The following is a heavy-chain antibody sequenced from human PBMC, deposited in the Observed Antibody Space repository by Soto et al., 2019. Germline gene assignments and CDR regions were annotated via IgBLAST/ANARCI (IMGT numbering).Heavy chain of an antibody. CDR2: IYYSGST. V-gene: IGHV4-59*01. CDR1: GGSISSYY. CDR3: AREGLRLGYSGYGGRWFDP. J-gene: IGHJ5*02. D-gene: IGHD5-12*01. Sequence: SLTCTVSGGSISSYYWSWIRQPPGKGLEWIGYIYYSGSTNYNPSLKSRVTISVDTSKNQFSLKLSSVTAADTAVYYCAREGLRLGYSGYGGRWFDPWGQGTLVTVSS.